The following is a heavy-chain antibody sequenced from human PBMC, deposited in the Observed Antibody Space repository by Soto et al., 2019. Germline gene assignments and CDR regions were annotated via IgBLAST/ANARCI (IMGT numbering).Heavy chain of an antibody. Sequence: SVKVSCKASGGTFSSYTISWVRQAPGQGLEWMGRIIPILGIANYAQKFQGRVTITADKSTSTAYMELSSLRSEDTAVYYCSPASRVAGISCFDYWGQGTLVTVSS. V-gene: IGHV1-69*02. CDR3: SPASRVAGISCFDY. CDR1: GGTFSSYT. D-gene: IGHD6-19*01. CDR2: IIPILGIA. J-gene: IGHJ4*02.